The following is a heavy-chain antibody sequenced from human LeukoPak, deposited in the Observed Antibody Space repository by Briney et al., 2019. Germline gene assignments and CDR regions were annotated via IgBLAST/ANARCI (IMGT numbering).Heavy chain of an antibody. Sequence: PSETLSLTCAVYGGSFSGYYWSWIRQPPGKGLEWIGEINHSGSTNYNPSLKSRVTISVDTSKNQFSLKLSSVTAADTAVYYCARVAYGPHDYGDYDGDYWGQGTLVTVSS. D-gene: IGHD4-17*01. CDR3: ARVAYGPHDYGDYDGDY. V-gene: IGHV4-34*01. CDR2: INHSGST. J-gene: IGHJ4*02. CDR1: GGSFSGYY.